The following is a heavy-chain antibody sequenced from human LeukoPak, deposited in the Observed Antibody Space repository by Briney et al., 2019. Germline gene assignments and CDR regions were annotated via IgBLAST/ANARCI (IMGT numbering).Heavy chain of an antibody. CDR1: SGSISSYY. D-gene: IGHD5-12*01. CDR2: IYTSEST. J-gene: IGHJ4*02. V-gene: IGHV4-4*07. Sequence: SETLSLNCTGSSGSISSYYWSWLPQPAGKGLEWIGRIYTSESTNYNPTLKSRVTMSVDTSKNQFSLKLSSVAAADSAVYYCARSGRNSGYLKRVYYFDYWGQGTLVTVSS. CDR3: ARSGRNSGYLKRVYYFDY.